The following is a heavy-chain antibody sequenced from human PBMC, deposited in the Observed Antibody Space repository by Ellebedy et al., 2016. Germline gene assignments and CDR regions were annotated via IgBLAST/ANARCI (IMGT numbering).Heavy chain of an antibody. CDR3: TKRPSGNLN. Sequence: GGSLRLSCEASGFSFSTYAVSWVRQAPGKGLEWVSSISGSGSSTFYADSVKGRFTISRDNSKNTLYLQMISLRAEDTAVYYCTKRPSGNLNWGQGTLVTVSS. V-gene: IGHV3-23*01. CDR1: GFSFSTYA. D-gene: IGHD1-26*01. J-gene: IGHJ4*02. CDR2: ISGSGSST.